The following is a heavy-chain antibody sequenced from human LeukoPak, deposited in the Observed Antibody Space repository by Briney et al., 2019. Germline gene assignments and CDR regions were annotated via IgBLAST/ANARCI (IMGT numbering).Heavy chain of an antibody. CDR1: GFTFRDYP. CDR3: ARPWRGSSPRYFDY. CDR2: IIDNGGRT. V-gene: IGHV3-23*01. J-gene: IGHJ4*02. Sequence: GESLRLSCAASGFTFRDYPMSWVRQAPGKGLEWVSVIIDNGGRTFYADSVRGRFTISRDNSRNTLSLLMSSLSAEDSAIYYCARPWRGSSPRYFDYWGPGVLVTVSS. D-gene: IGHD3-10*01.